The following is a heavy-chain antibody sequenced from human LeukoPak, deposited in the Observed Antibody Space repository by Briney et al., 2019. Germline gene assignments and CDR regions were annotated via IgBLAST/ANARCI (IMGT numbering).Heavy chain of an antibody. CDR3: ARSGLAAASFDP. CDR1: GGSFSGYY. V-gene: IGHV4-34*01. Sequence: SETLSLTCAVYGGSFSGYYWSWIRQPPGKGLEWIGEINHSGSTNYNPSLKSRVTISVDTSKNQFSLKLSSVTAADTAVYYCARSGLAAASFDPWGQGTLVTVSS. D-gene: IGHD6-13*01. CDR2: INHSGST. J-gene: IGHJ5*02.